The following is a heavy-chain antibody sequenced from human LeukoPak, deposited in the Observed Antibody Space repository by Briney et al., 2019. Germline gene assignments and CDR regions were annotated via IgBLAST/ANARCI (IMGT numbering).Heavy chain of an antibody. CDR1: GFTFSSYG. CDR3: AKDGIAVAGTSAWY. D-gene: IGHD6-19*01. Sequence: GGSLRLSCAASGFTFSSYGMTWVRQAPGRGLEWVSGISDSGGSTYYADSVKGRFTISRDNSKNTVYLQMNSLRAEDTAVYYCAKDGIAVAGTSAWYWGQGTQVTVSS. V-gene: IGHV3-23*01. CDR2: ISDSGGST. J-gene: IGHJ4*02.